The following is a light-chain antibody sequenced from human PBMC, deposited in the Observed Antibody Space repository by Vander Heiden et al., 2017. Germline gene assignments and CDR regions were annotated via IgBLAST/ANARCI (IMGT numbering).Light chain of an antibody. J-gene: IGLJ3*02. CDR3: QSFDTSNHRV. CDR1: SGSIADNF. Sequence: FMLTQPHSVSESPGKTVIISCTRNSGSIADNFVQWFQQRPGSSPSIVIYEGNQRPSGVPARFSGSIDISANSASLTISGLKTEDEADYYCQSFDTSNHRVFGGGTKVTVL. CDR2: EGN. V-gene: IGLV6-57*01.